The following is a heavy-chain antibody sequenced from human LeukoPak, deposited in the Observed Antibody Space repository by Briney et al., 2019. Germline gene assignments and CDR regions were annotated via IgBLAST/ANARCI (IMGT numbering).Heavy chain of an antibody. CDR2: ISWNSGSI. Sequence: GGSLRLSCAASGFTFDDYAMHWVRQAPGKGLEWVSGISWNSGSIGYADSVKGRFTISRDNAKNSLYLQMNSLRAEDTAVYYCARDFGSYTPWGQGTLVTVSS. CDR1: GFTFDDYA. J-gene: IGHJ5*02. V-gene: IGHV3-9*01. D-gene: IGHD1-26*01. CDR3: ARDFGSYTP.